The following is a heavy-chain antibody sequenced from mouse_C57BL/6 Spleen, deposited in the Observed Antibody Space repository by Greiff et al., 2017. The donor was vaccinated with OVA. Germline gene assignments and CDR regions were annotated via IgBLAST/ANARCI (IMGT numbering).Heavy chain of an antibody. Sequence: EVKLVESGGGLVKPGGSLKLSCAASGFTFSSYAMSWVRQTPEKRLEWVATISDGGSYTYYPDNVKGRFTISRDNAKNNLYLQMSHLKSEDTAMYYCAREGQAQGAWFAYWGQGTLVTVSA. CDR1: GFTFSSYA. V-gene: IGHV5-4*01. CDR2: ISDGGSYT. D-gene: IGHD3-2*02. CDR3: AREGQAQGAWFAY. J-gene: IGHJ3*01.